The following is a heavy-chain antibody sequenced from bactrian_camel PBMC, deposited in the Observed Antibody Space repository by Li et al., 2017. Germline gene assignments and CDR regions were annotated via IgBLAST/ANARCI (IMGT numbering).Heavy chain of an antibody. CDR2: IDRDGQA. Sequence: HVQLVVSGGGSVQTGGSLRLSCAASTHTNSAYCMAWFRQKPGQERKGVAAIDRDGQATYADPVKRRFTISKDNAKNTLYLQMDSLKPDDTAVYYCAADFSSMTATRALDPDMIEQRLKYNNWGQGTQVTVS. CDR3: AADFSSMTATRALDPDMIEQRLKYNN. J-gene: IGHJ4*01. V-gene: IGHV3S53*01. CDR1: THTNSAYC. D-gene: IGHD2*01.